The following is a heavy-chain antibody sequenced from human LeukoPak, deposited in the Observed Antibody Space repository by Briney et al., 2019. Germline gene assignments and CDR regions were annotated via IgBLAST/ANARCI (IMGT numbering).Heavy chain of an antibody. CDR1: GVTFSSYW. J-gene: IGHJ4*02. CDR3: ARDRGYYDSGSPGLIDY. D-gene: IGHD3-10*01. CDR2: INTDGSST. V-gene: IGHV3-74*01. Sequence: GGSLRLSCAASGVTFSSYWMHCVRQAPGKGLVWVSRINTDGSSTSYADSVKGRFTIFRDNAKNTLYLQMNSLRAEDTAVYYCARDRGYYDSGSPGLIDYWGQGTLVTVSS.